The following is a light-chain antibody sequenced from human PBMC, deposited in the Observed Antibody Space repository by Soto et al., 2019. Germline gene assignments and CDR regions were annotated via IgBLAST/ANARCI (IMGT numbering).Light chain of an antibody. V-gene: IGKV3-15*01. J-gene: IGKJ1*01. CDR2: GVS. Sequence: ERVLTQSPATLAVSPGERATLTCRASQSVNDNLAWYQQKPGQAPRLLIYGVSTRATGVPARFSGSGSGTEFTLTISSLQSEDFAVYYCQQYSNWPPWTFGQGTKVDNK. CDR3: QQYSNWPPWT. CDR1: QSVNDN.